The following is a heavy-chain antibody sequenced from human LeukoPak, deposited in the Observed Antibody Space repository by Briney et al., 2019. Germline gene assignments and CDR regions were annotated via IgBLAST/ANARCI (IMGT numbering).Heavy chain of an antibody. D-gene: IGHD3-3*01. CDR1: GFTFSDYY. J-gene: IGHJ4*02. CDR2: ISSSGSTI. V-gene: IGHV3-11*04. Sequence: NPGGSLRLSCAASGFTFSDYYMSWIREASGKGREGGSYISSSGSTIYYADSVKGRFTISRDNAKNSLYLQMNSLRTEDTAVYYCARMTSYYDFWSGYERYYFDYWGQGTLVTVSS. CDR3: ARMTSYYDFWSGYERYYFDY.